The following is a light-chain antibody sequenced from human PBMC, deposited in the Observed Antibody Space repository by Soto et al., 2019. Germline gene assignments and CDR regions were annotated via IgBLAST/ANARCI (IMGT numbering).Light chain of an antibody. CDR2: TAS. CDR3: QKYKSAPRT. V-gene: IGKV1-27*01. CDR1: HDISNY. J-gene: IGKJ1*01. Sequence: DIQMTQSPSSLPASVGDRVTITCRASHDISNYLAWFQQKPGKVPKLLIYTASTLQSGVPSRFSGSGSGTDFTLTISSLQPEDVATYYCQKYKSAPRTFGQGTKVEIK.